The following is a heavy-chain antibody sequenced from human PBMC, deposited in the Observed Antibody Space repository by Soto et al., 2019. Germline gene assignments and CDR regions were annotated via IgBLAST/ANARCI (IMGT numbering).Heavy chain of an antibody. V-gene: IGHV4-61*08. J-gene: IGHJ3*02. CDR1: GGSITSGGYY. Sequence: PSETLSLTCTVSGGSITSGGYYWSWIRQPPGKGLEWIGDIYYSGSTNYNPSLMSRVTISVDTSKNQFSLKLSSVTAADTAVYFCARRYGLSAFDIWGQGTMVTVSS. D-gene: IGHD3-10*01. CDR3: ARRYGLSAFDI. CDR2: IYYSGST.